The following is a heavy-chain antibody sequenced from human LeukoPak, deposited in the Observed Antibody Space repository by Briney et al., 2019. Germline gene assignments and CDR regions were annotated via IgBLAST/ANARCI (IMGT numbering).Heavy chain of an antibody. CDR3: ARVGATGATADN. J-gene: IGHJ4*02. CDR2: INPRGGST. V-gene: IGHV1-46*01. CDR1: GYIFTTYY. Sequence: GASVKVSCKASGYIFTTYYMHWLRQAPGQGPEWMGIINPRGGSTDYAKKFQGRVTMTSDTSTSTVYMELKSLRSEDTAVYFCARVGATGATADNWGQGIQVIVSS. D-gene: IGHD2-21*02.